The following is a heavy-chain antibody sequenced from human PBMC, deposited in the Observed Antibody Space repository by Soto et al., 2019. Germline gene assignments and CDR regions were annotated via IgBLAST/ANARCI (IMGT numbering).Heavy chain of an antibody. V-gene: IGHV1-69*13. Sequence: ASVKVSCKASGGTFSSYAISWVRQAPGQGLEWMGGIIPIFGTANYAQKFQGRVTITADESTSTAYMELSSLRSEDTAVYYCARLPIVATISFPYYFDYWGQGTLVTVSS. J-gene: IGHJ4*02. D-gene: IGHD5-12*01. CDR3: ARLPIVATISFPYYFDY. CDR1: GGTFSSYA. CDR2: IIPIFGTA.